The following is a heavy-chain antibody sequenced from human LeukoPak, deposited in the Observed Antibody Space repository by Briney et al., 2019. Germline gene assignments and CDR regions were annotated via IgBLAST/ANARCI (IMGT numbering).Heavy chain of an antibody. V-gene: IGHV4-34*01. Sequence: SETLSLTCAVYGGSFSGYYWSWIRQPPGKGLEWIGEINHSGSTNYNPSLKSRVTISVDTSKNQFSLKLSSVTAADTAVYYCARDYVGVAGTFDYWSQGTLVTVSS. J-gene: IGHJ4*02. CDR3: ARDYVGVAGTFDY. D-gene: IGHD6-19*01. CDR1: GGSFSGYY. CDR2: INHSGST.